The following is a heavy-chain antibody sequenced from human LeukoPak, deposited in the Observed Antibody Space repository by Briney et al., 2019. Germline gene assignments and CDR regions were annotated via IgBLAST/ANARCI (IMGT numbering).Heavy chain of an antibody. CDR3: AISSPSFPKGH. CDR1: GFTFGSYW. Sequence: GGSLRLSCAASGFTFGSYWLSWVRQAPGKGLEWVANINQDGSERYYVDSVKGRFTISRDNAKNSLCLQMNSLRAEDTAVYYCAISSPSFPKGHWGQGTLVTVSS. CDR2: INQDGSER. J-gene: IGHJ4*02. V-gene: IGHV3-7*01.